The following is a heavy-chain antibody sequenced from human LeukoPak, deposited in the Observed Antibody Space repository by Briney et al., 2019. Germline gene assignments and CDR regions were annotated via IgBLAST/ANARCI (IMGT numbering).Heavy chain of an antibody. CDR2: IYYSGSS. CDR3: ARGYGSGSPNDY. J-gene: IGHJ4*02. V-gene: IGHV4-59*01. CDR1: GGSISSYY. Sequence: PSETLSLTCTVSGGSISSYYWSWIRQPPGKGLEWIGYIYYSGSSNYNPSLKSRVTISVDTSKNQFSLKLSSVTTADTAVYYCARGYGSGSPNDYWGQGTLVTVSS. D-gene: IGHD3-10*01.